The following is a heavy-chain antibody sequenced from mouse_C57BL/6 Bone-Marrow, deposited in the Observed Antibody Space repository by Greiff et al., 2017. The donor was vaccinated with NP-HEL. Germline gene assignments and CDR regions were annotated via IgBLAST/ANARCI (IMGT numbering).Heavy chain of an antibody. CDR2: IHPHSGST. J-gene: IGHJ2*01. V-gene: IGHV1-64*01. D-gene: IGHD1-1*01. CDR3: ARCDYYGSSSYYFDY. CDR1: GYTFTSYW. Sequence: VQLQQPGAELVKPGASVKLSCKASGYTFTSYWMHWVKQRPGQGLEWIGMIHPHSGSTNYNEKFKSKATLTVDKSSSTAYMQLSSLTSEDSAVYYCARCDYYGSSSYYFDYWGQGTTLTVSS.